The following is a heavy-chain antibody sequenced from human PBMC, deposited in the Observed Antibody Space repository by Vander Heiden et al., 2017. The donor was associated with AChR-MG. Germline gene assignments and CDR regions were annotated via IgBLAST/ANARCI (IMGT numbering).Heavy chain of an antibody. J-gene: IGHJ3*02. CDR2: IIPIFGTA. V-gene: IGHV1-69*06. Sequence: QVQLVQSGAEVKKPGSSVKVSCKASGGTFSSYAISWVRQAPGQGLEWMGGIIPIFGTANYAQKFQGRVTITADKSTSTAYMELSSLRSEDTAVYYCARDHYYYGSGSPKNLNDAFDIWGQGTMVTVSS. CDR1: GGTFSSYA. CDR3: ARDHYYYGSGSPKNLNDAFDI. D-gene: IGHD3-10*01.